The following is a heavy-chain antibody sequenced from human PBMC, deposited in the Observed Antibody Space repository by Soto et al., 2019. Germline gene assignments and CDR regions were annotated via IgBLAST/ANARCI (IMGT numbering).Heavy chain of an antibody. Sequence: QVQLVQSGAEVKKPGASVKVSCKASGYTFTSYYMHWVRQAPGQGLEWRGIINPSGGSTSYAQKFQGRVTMTSDTCTSTVYMELSSLRSEDTAVYYCARDPTGIAAAGTVYWGQGTLVTVSS. V-gene: IGHV1-46*03. CDR2: INPSGGST. CDR1: GYTFTSYY. D-gene: IGHD6-13*01. CDR3: ARDPTGIAAAGTVY. J-gene: IGHJ4*02.